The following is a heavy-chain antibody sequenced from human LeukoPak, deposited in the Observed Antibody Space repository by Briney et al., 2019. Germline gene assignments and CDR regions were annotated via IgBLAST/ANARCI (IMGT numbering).Heavy chain of an antibody. CDR1: GLTFDDYG. V-gene: IGHV3-20*04. CDR3: ARDFGSSWTGFDY. Sequence: PGGSPRLSXAASGLTFDDYGMSWVRQAPGKGLEWVSGINWNGGSTGYADSVKGRFTISRDNAKNSLYLQMNSLRAEDTALYYCARDFGSSWTGFDYWGQGTLVTVSS. J-gene: IGHJ4*02. CDR2: INWNGGST. D-gene: IGHD6-13*01.